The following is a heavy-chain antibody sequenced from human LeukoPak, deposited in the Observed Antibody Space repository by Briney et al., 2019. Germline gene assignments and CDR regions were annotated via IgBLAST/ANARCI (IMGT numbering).Heavy chain of an antibody. CDR1: GFTFSSYW. V-gene: IGHV3-74*01. CDR3: ARDLWIGLPAANDAFDI. CDR2: INTDGSST. Sequence: PGGSLRLSCAASGFTFSSYWMHWVRQAPGKGLVWVSRINTDGSSTSYADSVKGRFTISRDNAKNTLYLQMNSLRAEDTAVYYCARDLWIGLPAANDAFDIWGQGTMVTVSS. D-gene: IGHD2-2*01. J-gene: IGHJ3*02.